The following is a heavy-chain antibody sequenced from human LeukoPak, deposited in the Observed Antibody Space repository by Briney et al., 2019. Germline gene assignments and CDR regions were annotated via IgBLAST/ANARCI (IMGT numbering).Heavy chain of an antibody. CDR1: GGSISSYY. Sequence: PSETPSLTCTVSGGSISSYYWSWIRQPPGKGLEWIGYIYYSGSTNYNPSLKSRVTISVDTSKNQFSLKLSSVTAADTAVYYCARDYPTRWCSGGGCPEGDAFDIWGQGTMVTVSS. J-gene: IGHJ3*02. V-gene: IGHV4-59*01. D-gene: IGHD2-15*01. CDR2: IYYSGST. CDR3: ARDYPTRWCSGGGCPEGDAFDI.